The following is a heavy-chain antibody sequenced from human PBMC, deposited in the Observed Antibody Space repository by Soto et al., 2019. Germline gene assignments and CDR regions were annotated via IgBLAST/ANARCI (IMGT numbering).Heavy chain of an antibody. V-gene: IGHV1-3*01. CDR3: ARIEYWEDFWSGVLYYFDY. CDR1: GYTFTSYA. D-gene: IGHD3-3*01. CDR2: INAGNGNT. Sequence: AASVKVSCKASGYTFTSYAMHWVRQAPGQRLEWMGWINAGNGNTKYSQKFQGRVTITRDTSASTAYMELSSLRSEDTAVYYCARIEYWEDFWSGVLYYFDYWGQGTLVTVSS. J-gene: IGHJ4*02.